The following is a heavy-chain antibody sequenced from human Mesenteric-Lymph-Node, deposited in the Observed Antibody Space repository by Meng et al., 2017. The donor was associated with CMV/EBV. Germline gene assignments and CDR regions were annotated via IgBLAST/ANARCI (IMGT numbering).Heavy chain of an antibody. Sequence: GESLKISCAASGLTFSNYVMNWVRQAPGKGLEWVSSISSSSSYIYYADSVKGRFTISRDNAKNSLYLQMNSLRAEDTAVYYCARAKINYDFFYLDAFDIWGQGTVVTVSS. CDR1: GLTFSNYV. V-gene: IGHV3-21*01. D-gene: IGHD3-3*01. CDR2: ISSSSSYI. CDR3: ARAKINYDFFYLDAFDI. J-gene: IGHJ3*02.